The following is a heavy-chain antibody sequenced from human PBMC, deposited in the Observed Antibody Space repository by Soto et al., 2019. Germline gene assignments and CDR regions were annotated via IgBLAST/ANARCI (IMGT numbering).Heavy chain of an antibody. CDR3: AKGRITIFGVVNYGMDV. D-gene: IGHD3-3*01. J-gene: IGHJ6*02. Sequence: PGGSLRLSCTASGFTFSSYAMSWVRQAPGKGLEWVSAISGSGGSTYYADSVKGRFTISRDNSKNTLYLQMNSLRAEDTAVYYCAKGRITIFGVVNYGMDVWGQGTTVTV. CDR1: GFTFSSYA. V-gene: IGHV3-23*01. CDR2: ISGSGGST.